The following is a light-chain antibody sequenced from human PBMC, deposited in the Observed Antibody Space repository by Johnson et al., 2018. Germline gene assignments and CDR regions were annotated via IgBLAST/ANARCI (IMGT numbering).Light chain of an antibody. CDR3: GTWDSSLSAGNV. Sequence: QSVLTQPPSVSAAPGQKVTISCSGISSNIGNNYVSWYQQLPGTAPKLLIYENNKRPSGIPDRFSGSKSGTSATLGITGLQTGAEADYYCGTWDSSLSAGNVFATGTKVTVL. CDR1: SSNIGNNY. CDR2: ENN. J-gene: IGLJ1*01. V-gene: IGLV1-51*02.